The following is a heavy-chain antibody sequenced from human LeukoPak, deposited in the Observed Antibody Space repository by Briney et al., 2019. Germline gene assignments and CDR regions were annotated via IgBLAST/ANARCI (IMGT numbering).Heavy chain of an antibody. CDR1: GGSISSYY. J-gene: IGHJ4*02. CDR3: ARGIAAAGSGY. Sequence: SETLSLTCTVSGGSISSYYWSWIRQPPGKGLEWIGYIYYSGSTNYNPSLKSRVTISVDTSKNQFSLKLSPVTAADTAVYYCARGIAAAGSGYSGQGTPVTVSS. D-gene: IGHD6-13*01. CDR2: IYYSGST. V-gene: IGHV4-59*01.